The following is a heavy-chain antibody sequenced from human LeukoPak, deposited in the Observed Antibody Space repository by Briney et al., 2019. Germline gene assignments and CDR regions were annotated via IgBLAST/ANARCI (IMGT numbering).Heavy chain of an antibody. CDR1: GFTFSSYA. CDR3: ARPYDILTGGKDDAFDI. D-gene: IGHD3-9*01. V-gene: IGHV3-7*01. J-gene: IGHJ3*02. Sequence: GGSLRLSCAASGFTFSSYAMSWVRQAPGKGLEWVANIKQDGSEKYYVDSVKGRFTISRDNAKNSLYLQMNSLRAEDTAVYYCARPYDILTGGKDDAFDIWGQGTMVTVSS. CDR2: IKQDGSEK.